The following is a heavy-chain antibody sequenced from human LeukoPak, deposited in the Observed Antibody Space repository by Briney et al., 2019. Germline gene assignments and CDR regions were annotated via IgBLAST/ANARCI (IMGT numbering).Heavy chain of an antibody. J-gene: IGHJ4*02. CDR3: ARGYYDFPY. CDR1: GFTFSNAW. V-gene: IGHV3-15*01. CDR2: IKSKTDGGTT. Sequence: GGSLRLSCAASGFTFSNAWMSWVRQAPGKGLEWVGRIKSKTDGGTTDYAAPVKGRFTISRDDSKNTLYLQMNSLRAEDTAVYYCARGYYDFPYWGQGTLVTVSS. D-gene: IGHD3-3*01.